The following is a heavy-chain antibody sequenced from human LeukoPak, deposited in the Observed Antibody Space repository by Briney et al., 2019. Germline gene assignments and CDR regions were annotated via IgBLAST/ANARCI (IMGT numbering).Heavy chain of an antibody. V-gene: IGHV3-21*01. CDR3: ARGGRDDYNSIY. Sequence: GGSLRLSCAASGFTLSSYSMNWVRQAPGKGPEWVSSISSSSSYIYYADSVKGRFTISRDNAKNSLYLQMNSLRAEDTAVYYCARGGRDDYNSIYWGQGTLVTVSS. CDR2: ISSSSSYI. D-gene: IGHD5-24*01. J-gene: IGHJ4*02. CDR1: GFTLSSYS.